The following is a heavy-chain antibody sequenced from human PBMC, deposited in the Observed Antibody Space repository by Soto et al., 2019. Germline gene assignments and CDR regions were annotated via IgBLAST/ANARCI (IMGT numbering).Heavy chain of an antibody. V-gene: IGHV3-23*01. Sequence: PGGSLILSCAASGFTFSSYAMSWVRTAPGKGLEWVSAISGSGGSTYYADSVKGRFTISRDNSKNTLYLQMNSLRAEDTAVYYCARDTYFWSGYEGMDVWGQGTTVTVSS. CDR1: GFTFSSYA. CDR2: ISGSGGST. D-gene: IGHD3-3*01. CDR3: ARDTYFWSGYEGMDV. J-gene: IGHJ6*02.